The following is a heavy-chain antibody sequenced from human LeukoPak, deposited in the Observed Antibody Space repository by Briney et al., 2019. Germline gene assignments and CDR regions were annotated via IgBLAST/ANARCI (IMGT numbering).Heavy chain of an antibody. V-gene: IGHV4-38-2*01. Sequence: PSDTLSLTCPVSGYSISNGYYWVWIRQPPGRGLGWIGSLYHSDSAYYNTSLRGRVSMSVETSKNQFSPKLSFVTATDTAVFYCARQHDSYYYYYIDVWGSGTTVTVSS. CDR1: GYSISNGYY. CDR3: ARQHDSYYYYYIDV. J-gene: IGHJ6*03. CDR2: LYHSDSA.